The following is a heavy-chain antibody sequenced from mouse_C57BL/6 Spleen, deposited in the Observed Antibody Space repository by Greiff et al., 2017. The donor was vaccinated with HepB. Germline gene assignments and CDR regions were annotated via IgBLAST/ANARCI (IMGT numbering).Heavy chain of an antibody. J-gene: IGHJ2*01. CDR3: ARWARGDFDY. Sequence: VHVKQSGPELVKPGASVKISCKASGYSFTGYYMHWVKQSSEKSLEWIGEINPSTGGTSYNQKFKGKATLTVDKSSSTAYMQLKSLTSEDSAVYYCARWARGDFDYWGQGTTLTVSS. CDR1: GYSFTGYY. V-gene: IGHV1-43*01. CDR2: INPSTGGT.